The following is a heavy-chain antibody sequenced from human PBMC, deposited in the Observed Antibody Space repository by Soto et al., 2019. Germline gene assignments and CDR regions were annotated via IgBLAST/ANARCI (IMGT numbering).Heavy chain of an antibody. J-gene: IGHJ6*02. CDR2: IYYSGST. CDR1: GGSISSYY. Sequence: PSETLSLTCTVSGGSISSYYWSWIRQPPGKGLEWIGYIYYSGSTNYNPSLKSRVTISVDTSKNQFSLKLSSVTAADTAVYYCARESVGATMLYYYGMDVWGQGTTVTVSS. D-gene: IGHD1-26*01. V-gene: IGHV4-59*01. CDR3: ARESVGATMLYYYGMDV.